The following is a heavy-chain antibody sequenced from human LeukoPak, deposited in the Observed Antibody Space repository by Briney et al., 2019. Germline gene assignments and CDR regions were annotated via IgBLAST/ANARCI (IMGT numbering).Heavy chain of an antibody. V-gene: IGHV3-74*01. CDR2: INSDGSST. CDR1: GFTFSSYW. D-gene: IGHD1-26*01. CDR3: ARKALMGKFDY. J-gene: IGHJ4*02. Sequence: PGGSLRLSCAASGFTFSSYWMHWVRQAPGKGLVWVSRINSDGSSTSYADSVKGRFTISRDNAKNTLYLQMNSLRAEDTALYYCARKALMGKFDYWGQGTLVTVSS.